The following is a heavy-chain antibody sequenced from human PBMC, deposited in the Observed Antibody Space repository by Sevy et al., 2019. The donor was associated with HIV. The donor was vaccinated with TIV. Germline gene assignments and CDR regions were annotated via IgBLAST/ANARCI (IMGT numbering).Heavy chain of an antibody. CDR1: GFTLSSYS. CDR3: AREGSEDFWSCYYTSDDGMDV. D-gene: IGHD3-3*01. J-gene: IGHJ6*02. CDR2: ISSSSSYI. Sequence: GGSLRLSCTASGFTLSSYSMNWVRQAPGKGLEWVSSISSSSSYIYYADSVKGRFTISRDNAKNSLYLQMNSLRAEDTAVYYCAREGSEDFWSCYYTSDDGMDVWGQGTTVTVSS. V-gene: IGHV3-21*01.